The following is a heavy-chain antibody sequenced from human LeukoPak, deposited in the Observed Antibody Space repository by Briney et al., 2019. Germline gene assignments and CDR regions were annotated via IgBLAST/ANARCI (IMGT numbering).Heavy chain of an antibody. J-gene: IGHJ4*02. V-gene: IGHV3-11*01. CDR1: GFTFSDYY. Sequence: PGGSLRLSCAASGFTFSDYYMSWIRQAPGKGLEWVAYISGSGSSIYYADSVRGRFTISRDNAKKSLYLQMNSLRADDTAVYYCAREYNYRSLGKGGYYFDYWGQGTLVTVSS. D-gene: IGHD5-18*01. CDR2: ISGSGSSI. CDR3: AREYNYRSLGKGGYYFDY.